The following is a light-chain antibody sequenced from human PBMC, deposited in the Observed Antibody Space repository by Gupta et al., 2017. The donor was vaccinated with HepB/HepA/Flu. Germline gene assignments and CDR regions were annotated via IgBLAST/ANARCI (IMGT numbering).Light chain of an antibody. Sequence: DIQITQSPSTLSASVGDRVTITCRASQSLSIWLAWYRQKPGKAPKLLIYTASTLEIGVPSRFSGSGSGTEFTLTISNLQPDDFATYYCQQYISYPPNFGGGTKVEI. CDR2: TAS. V-gene: IGKV1-5*03. J-gene: IGKJ4*01. CDR1: QSLSIW. CDR3: QQYISYPPN.